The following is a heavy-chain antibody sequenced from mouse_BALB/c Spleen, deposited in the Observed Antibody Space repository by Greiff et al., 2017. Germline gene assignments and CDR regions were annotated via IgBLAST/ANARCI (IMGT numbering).Heavy chain of an antibody. D-gene: IGHD4-1*01. CDR3: ASKLDFAY. J-gene: IGHJ3*01. CDR1: GFNIKDTY. CDR2: IDPANGNT. V-gene: IGHV14-3*02. Sequence: VQLQQSGAELVKPGASVKLSCTASGFNIKDTYMHWVKQRPEQGLEWIGRIDPANGNTKYDPKFQGKATITADTSSNTAYLQLSSLTSEDTAVYYCASKLDFAYWGQGTLVTVSA.